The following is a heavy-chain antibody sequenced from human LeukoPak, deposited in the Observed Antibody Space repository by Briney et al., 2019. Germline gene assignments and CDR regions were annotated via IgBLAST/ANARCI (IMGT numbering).Heavy chain of an antibody. CDR1: GGTISSSSYY. V-gene: IGHV4-39*07. D-gene: IGHD3-22*01. CDR3: ARSSESYDSSGYYSYYFDY. CDR2: IYYSGST. J-gene: IGHJ4*02. Sequence: SETLSLTCTVSGGTISSSSYYWGWLRQPPGQGLEWIGSIYYSGSTYYNPSLKSRVTISVDTSKNQYSLKLSSVTAADTAVYYCARSSESYDSSGYYSYYFDYWGQGTLVTVSS.